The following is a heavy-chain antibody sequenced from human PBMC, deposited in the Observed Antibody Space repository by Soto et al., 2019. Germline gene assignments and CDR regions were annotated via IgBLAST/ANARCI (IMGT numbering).Heavy chain of an antibody. CDR2: IYYSGST. Sequence: SETLSLTCTVSGGSISGYYWSWIRQSPGKGLEWEWIGYIYYSGSTNYNPSLKSRVTISVDRSKNQFSLKLTSVTAADTAVYYCARHNQVGPTTPWGQGTLVTVSS. CDR1: GGSISGYY. CDR3: ARHNQVGPTTP. J-gene: IGHJ4*02. D-gene: IGHD1-26*01. V-gene: IGHV4-59*01.